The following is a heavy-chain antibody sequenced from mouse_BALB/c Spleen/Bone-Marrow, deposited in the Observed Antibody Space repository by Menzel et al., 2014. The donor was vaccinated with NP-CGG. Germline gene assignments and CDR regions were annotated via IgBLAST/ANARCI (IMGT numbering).Heavy chain of an antibody. Sequence: LVESGAELVRPGASVKLSCKALGFTFTDYEVHWVKQTPVHGLEWIGTIHPGSGGTAYNQKFKGKATLTADKSSSTAYMELSSLTSEDAAVYYCTREKVGDFDYWGQGTTLTVSS. CDR3: TREKVGDFDY. CDR1: GFTFTDYE. J-gene: IGHJ2*01. V-gene: IGHV1-15*01. CDR2: IHPGSGGT.